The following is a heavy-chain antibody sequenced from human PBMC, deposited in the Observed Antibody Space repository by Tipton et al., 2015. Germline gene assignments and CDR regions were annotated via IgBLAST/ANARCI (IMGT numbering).Heavy chain of an antibody. Sequence: TLSLTCNVSGASVTSGSFQWTRIRQPPGKRLEWIGYTFYSGSTNYNPSLKSRITISIDTSKNQFFLKLRSVTAADTAVYFCARDAGIYDNNGYDSWGRGTLVTVSS. CDR1: GASVTSGSFQ. CDR2: TFYSGST. V-gene: IGHV4-61*01. CDR3: ARDAGIYDNNGYDS. J-gene: IGHJ4*02. D-gene: IGHD3-10*01.